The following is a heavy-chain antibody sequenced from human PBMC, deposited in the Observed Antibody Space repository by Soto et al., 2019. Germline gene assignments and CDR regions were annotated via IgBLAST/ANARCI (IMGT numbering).Heavy chain of an antibody. J-gene: IGHJ6*02. CDR3: VQSGCGGDCLQSYSSHSYYGLDV. CDR1: GLSLSTTGVG. CDR2: IYWDDDK. Sequence: QITLKESGPTLVKPTQTLTLTCTFSGLSLSTTGVGVGWIRQPPGKALEWLALIYWDDDKRYSPSLKSRLTITTDTSKNQVVLTMTNMDPVDTATYYCVQSGCGGDCLQSYSSHSYYGLDVWGQGTTVTVSS. V-gene: IGHV2-5*02. D-gene: IGHD2-21*02.